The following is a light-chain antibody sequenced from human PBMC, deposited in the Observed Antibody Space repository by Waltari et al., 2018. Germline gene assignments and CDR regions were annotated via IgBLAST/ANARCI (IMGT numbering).Light chain of an antibody. CDR3: CSYAGSSYV. J-gene: IGLJ1*01. CDR2: EGS. V-gene: IGLV2-23*01. CDR1: SIDVGRYNL. Sequence: QSALTQPASVSGSPGQSITISCTGTSIDVGRYNLVSWYQQHPGKAPKLMIYEGSKRPSGVSNRFSGSKSGNTASLTISGLQAEDEADYYCCSYAGSSYVFGTGTKVTVL.